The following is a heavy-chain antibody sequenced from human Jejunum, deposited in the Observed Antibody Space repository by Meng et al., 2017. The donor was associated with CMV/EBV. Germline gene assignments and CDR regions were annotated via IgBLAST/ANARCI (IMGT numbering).Heavy chain of an antibody. Sequence: QVQLQESGPGLVKPSXXLSLTCTVSGASIGSYYWSWIRQPPGKGLEWIAYMHHSGSTNYNPSLKSRVTISVDTSKNQVSLNLNSVTAADTAVYYCARGGYSYGIDYWGQGTLVTVSS. J-gene: IGHJ4*02. CDR1: GASIGSYY. CDR2: MHHSGST. V-gene: IGHV4-59*01. CDR3: ARGGYSYGIDY. D-gene: IGHD5-18*01.